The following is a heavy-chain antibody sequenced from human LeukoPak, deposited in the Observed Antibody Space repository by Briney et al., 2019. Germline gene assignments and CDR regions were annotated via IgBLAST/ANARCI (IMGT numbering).Heavy chain of an antibody. J-gene: IGHJ4*02. V-gene: IGHV3-30*03. CDR1: GFTFSSYG. CDR2: ISYDGSNK. Sequence: GGSLRLSCAASGFTFSSYGMHWVRLAPGKGLEWVAVISYDGSNKYYADSVKGRFTISRDNSKNTLVLQMNSLRAEDTAVYYCATDRQLRYFDHWGQGTLVTVSS. CDR3: ATDRQLRYFDH. D-gene: IGHD4-17*01.